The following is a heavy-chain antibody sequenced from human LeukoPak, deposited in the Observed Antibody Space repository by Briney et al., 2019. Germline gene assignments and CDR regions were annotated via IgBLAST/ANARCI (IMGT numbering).Heavy chain of an antibody. Sequence: SETLSLTCTVSGGSMDIYYWSWIRQPPGKGLEWIGYIYYSGSTNYNHSLKTRVTISLDTSKNQFSLQLSSVTAADTAVYYCAKQRLGYNTSAYHPNDAFDIWALGTVVTVSS. D-gene: IGHD3-3*01. CDR1: GGSMDIYY. CDR3: AKQRLGYNTSAYHPNDAFDI. CDR2: IYYSGST. J-gene: IGHJ3*02. V-gene: IGHV4-59*08.